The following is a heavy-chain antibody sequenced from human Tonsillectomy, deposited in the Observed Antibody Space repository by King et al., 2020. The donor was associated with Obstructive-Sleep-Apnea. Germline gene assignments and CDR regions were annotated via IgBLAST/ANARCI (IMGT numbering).Heavy chain of an antibody. V-gene: IGHV4-4*07. CDR3: ARGGSSGVSYYFDY. CDR2: IYTSVST. J-gene: IGHJ4*02. CDR1: GGSISSYY. D-gene: IGHD6-19*01. Sequence: QLQESGPGLVKPSETLSLTCTVSGGSISSYYWSWIRQPAGKGLEWIGRIYTSVSTNYNPSLKSRVTMSVDTSKNQFSLKLSSVTAADTAVYYCARGGSSGVSYYFDYWGQGTLVTVSS.